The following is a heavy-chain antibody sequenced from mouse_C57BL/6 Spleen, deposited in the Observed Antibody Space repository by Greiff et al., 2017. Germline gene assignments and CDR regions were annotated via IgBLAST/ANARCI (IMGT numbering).Heavy chain of an antibody. CDR1: GFTFSSYG. Sequence: EVQLVESGGDLVKPGGSLKLSCAASGFTFSSYGMSWVRQTPDKRLEWVATISSGGSYTYYPDSVKGRFTISRDNAKNTLYLQMSSLKSEDTAMYYCARHEGYDYFDYWGQGTTLTVSS. V-gene: IGHV5-6*01. CDR2: ISSGGSYT. J-gene: IGHJ2*01. CDR3: ARHEGYDYFDY. D-gene: IGHD2-3*01.